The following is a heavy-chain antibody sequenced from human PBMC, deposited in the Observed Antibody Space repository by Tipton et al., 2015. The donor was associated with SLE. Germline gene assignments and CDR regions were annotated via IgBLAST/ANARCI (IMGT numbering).Heavy chain of an antibody. CDR2: IYYSGST. Sequence: TLSLTCTVSGGSISSSSYYWGWIRQPPGKGLEWIGSIYYSGSTYYNPSLKSRVTISVDTSKNQFSLKLSSVTAADTAVYYCASPLSAAGSYYFDYWGQGTLVTVSS. CDR1: GGSISSSSYY. J-gene: IGHJ4*02. D-gene: IGHD6-13*01. CDR3: ASPLSAAGSYYFDY. V-gene: IGHV4-39*01.